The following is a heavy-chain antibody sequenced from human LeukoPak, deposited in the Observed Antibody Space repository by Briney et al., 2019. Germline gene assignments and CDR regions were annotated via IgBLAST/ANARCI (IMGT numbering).Heavy chain of an antibody. Sequence: ASVKVSCKASGYTFTGYYMHWVRQAPGQGLEWMGWINPNSGGTNYAQKFQGRVTMTRDTSISTAYMELSRLRSDDTAVYYCARAVPSHSSGWSNNWFDPWGQGTLVTVPS. V-gene: IGHV1-2*02. CDR1: GYTFTGYY. CDR2: INPNSGGT. J-gene: IGHJ5*02. CDR3: ARAVPSHSSGWSNNWFDP. D-gene: IGHD6-19*01.